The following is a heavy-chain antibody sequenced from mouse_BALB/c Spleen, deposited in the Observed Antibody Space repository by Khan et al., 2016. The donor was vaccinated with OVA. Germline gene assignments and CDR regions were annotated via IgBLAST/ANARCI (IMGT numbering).Heavy chain of an antibody. D-gene: IGHD1-1*01. J-gene: IGHJ3*01. CDR2: IYPFNGDT. CDR3: APVSSYYGSFAD. V-gene: IGHV1S136*01. CDR1: GYTFTSYV. Sequence: VRLQQSGPELVKPGASVKMSCKASGYTFTSYVMNWVKQKPGQGLEWIGYIYPFNGDTLYNEKFKDKATLTSDKSSSTAYLELSSLTSEDSAVAFCAPVSSYYGSFADWGQGTLVTVSA.